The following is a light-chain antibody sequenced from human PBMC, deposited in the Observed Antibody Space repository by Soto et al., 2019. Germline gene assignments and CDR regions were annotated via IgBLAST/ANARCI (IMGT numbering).Light chain of an antibody. CDR3: HQRSNWPQT. J-gene: IGKJ2*01. V-gene: IGKV3-11*01. CDR2: DAS. CDR1: QSVNSY. Sequence: EIVLTQSPATLSLSPGERDTLSCRASQSVNSYLAWYQQKLGQAPRLLIFDASNMATGIPARFSGSGSGTDFTLTISSLEPEDFAIYYCHQRSNWPQTFGQGTKLEIK.